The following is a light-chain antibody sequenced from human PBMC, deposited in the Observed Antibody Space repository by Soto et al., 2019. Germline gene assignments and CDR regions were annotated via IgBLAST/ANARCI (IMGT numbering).Light chain of an antibody. V-gene: IGLV2-14*01. CDR3: TSYTRSNTYV. CDR1: SSDVGAYNC. J-gene: IGLJ1*01. CDR2: DVS. Sequence: QSVLTQPASVSGSSGQSITISCTGTSSDVGAYNCVSWYQQHPGKAPKLMIYDVSIRPSGVSNRFSGSKSGNTASLTISGLQAEDEADFYCTSYTRSNTYVFGTGTKVTVL.